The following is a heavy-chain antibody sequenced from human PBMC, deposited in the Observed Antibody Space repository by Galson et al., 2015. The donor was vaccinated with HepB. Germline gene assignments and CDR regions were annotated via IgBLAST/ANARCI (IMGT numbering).Heavy chain of an antibody. Sequence: QSGAEVKKPGESLKISCKGSGYTFTTYWIGWVRQMPGKGLEWMGFISPGDSYTRYNPAFQGQDTISADKSISTAYLQWNSLQASDTAMYYCTRHPPGGRGMDVWGQGTTVPVSS. V-gene: IGHV5-51*01. CDR3: TRHPPGGRGMDV. CDR1: GYTFTTYW. D-gene: IGHD1-26*01. CDR2: ISPGDSYT. J-gene: IGHJ6*02.